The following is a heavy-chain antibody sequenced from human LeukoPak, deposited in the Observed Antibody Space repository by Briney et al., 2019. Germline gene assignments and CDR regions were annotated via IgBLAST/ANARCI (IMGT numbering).Heavy chain of an antibody. Sequence: GGSLTLSCAVTGFSLSGAWMSWVRQAPGKGLEWIGHIRSKRDGGTTDYTSPVKGRFSISRDDKKNTLYLQMKSLKTEDTGLYYATAGYSGHWYYWGQGTLVTVTS. J-gene: IGHJ4*02. CDR3: TAGYSGHWYY. CDR2: IRSKRDGGTT. D-gene: IGHD1-26*01. V-gene: IGHV3-15*01. CDR1: GFSLSGAW.